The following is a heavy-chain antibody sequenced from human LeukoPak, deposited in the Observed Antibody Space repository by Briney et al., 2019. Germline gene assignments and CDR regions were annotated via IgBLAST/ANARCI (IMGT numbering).Heavy chain of an antibody. CDR1: GFTSSSYE. J-gene: IGHJ4*02. D-gene: IGHD3-10*01. Sequence: GGSLRLSCAASGFTSSSYEMNWVRQTPGKGLEWVSYISSSGSTIYYADSVKGRFTISRDNAKNSLYLQMNSLRAEDTAVYYCAREGGYGGLFDYWGQGTLVTVSS. V-gene: IGHV3-48*03. CDR2: ISSSGSTI. CDR3: AREGGYGGLFDY.